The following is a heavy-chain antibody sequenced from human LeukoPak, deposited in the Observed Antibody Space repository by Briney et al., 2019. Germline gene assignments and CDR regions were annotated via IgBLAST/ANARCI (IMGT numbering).Heavy chain of an antibody. J-gene: IGHJ4*02. V-gene: IGHV3-49*03. CDR3: TRGVSSGWLVFDY. CDR2: IRSKAYGGTT. D-gene: IGHD6-19*01. Sequence: PGGSLRLSCTASGFTFGDYAMSWFRQAPGKGLEWVGFIRSKAYGGTTEYAASVKGRFTISRDDSKSIAYLQMNSLKTEDTAVYYCTRGVSSGWLVFDYWGQGTLVTVSS. CDR1: GFTFGDYA.